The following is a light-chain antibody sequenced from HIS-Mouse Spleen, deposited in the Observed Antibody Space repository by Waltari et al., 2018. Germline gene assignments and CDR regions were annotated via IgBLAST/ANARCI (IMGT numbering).Light chain of an antibody. J-gene: IGLJ3*02. CDR3: CSYAGSSTLV. Sequence: QSALTQPASVSGSPGQSLPISCTGTSSAVGRYTLVPWYHQHPGKAPKLMIYEGSKRPSGVSNRFSGSKSGNTASLTISGLQAEDEADYYCCSYAGSSTLVFGGGTKLTVL. CDR2: EGS. V-gene: IGLV2-23*01. CDR1: SSAVGRYTL.